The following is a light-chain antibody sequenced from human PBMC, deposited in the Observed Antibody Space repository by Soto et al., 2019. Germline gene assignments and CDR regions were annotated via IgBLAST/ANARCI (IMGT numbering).Light chain of an antibody. CDR1: SSDVGTYNY. V-gene: IGLV2-14*03. CDR3: ISYTANSLL. CDR2: DVS. J-gene: IGLJ2*01. Sequence: QSALTQPASVSGSPGQSITISCTGTSSDVGTYNYVSWYQQHPGKAPKLMIYDVSIRTSGVSTRFSGSKSGNTASLTISGLQAEDEADYYCISYTANSLLFGGGTKLTVL.